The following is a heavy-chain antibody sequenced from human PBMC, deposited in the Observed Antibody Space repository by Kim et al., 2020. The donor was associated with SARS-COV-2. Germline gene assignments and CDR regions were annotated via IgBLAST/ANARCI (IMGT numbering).Heavy chain of an antibody. J-gene: IGHJ5*02. Sequence: GGSLRLSCAASGFTFSSYWMHWVRQAPGKGLVWVSRINSDGSTTSYADSVKGRFTISRDNAKNTLYLQMNSLRAEDKAVYYCARDRNFCTSTSCWGWFDPWGKGTMVTVSS. CDR2: INSDGSTT. CDR1: GFTFSSYW. D-gene: IGHD2-2*01. CDR3: ARDRNFCTSTSCWGWFDP. V-gene: IGHV3-74*01.